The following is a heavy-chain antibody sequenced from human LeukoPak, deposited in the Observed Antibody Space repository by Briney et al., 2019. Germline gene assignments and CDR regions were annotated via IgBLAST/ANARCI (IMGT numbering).Heavy chain of an antibody. CDR1: GYSISSGYY. CDR3: GQTGSGLFILP. J-gene: IGHJ4*02. D-gene: IGHD3/OR15-3a*01. CDR2: IYYSGNT. V-gene: IGHV4-38-2*02. Sequence: PSETLSLTCTVSGYSISSGYYWGWIRQPPGKGLEWIGSIYYSGNTYYNASLKSQVSISIDTSKNQFSLRLTSVTAADTAVYCAGQTGSGLFILPGGQGTLVTVSS.